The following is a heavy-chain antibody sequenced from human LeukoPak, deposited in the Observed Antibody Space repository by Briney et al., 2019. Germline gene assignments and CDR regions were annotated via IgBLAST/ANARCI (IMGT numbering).Heavy chain of an antibody. J-gene: IGHJ4*02. CDR1: GFTFSSYG. CDR3: ARDGGVYYDSSPSFDY. D-gene: IGHD3-22*01. Sequence: GGSLRLSCAASGFTFSSYGMHWVRQAPGKGLEWVAVIWYDGSNKYYADSVKGRFTISRDNSKNTLYLQMNSLRAEDTAVYYCARDGGVYYDSSPSFDYWGQGTLVTVSS. CDR2: IWYDGSNK. V-gene: IGHV3-33*01.